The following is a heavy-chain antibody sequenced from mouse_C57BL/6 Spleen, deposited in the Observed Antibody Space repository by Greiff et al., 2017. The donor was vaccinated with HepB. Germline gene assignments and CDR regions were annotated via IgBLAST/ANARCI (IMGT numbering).Heavy chain of an antibody. V-gene: IGHV1-22*01. Sequence: EVQLQQSGPELVKPGASVKMSCKASGYTFTDYNMHWVKQSHGKSLEWIGYINPNNGGTSYNQKFKGKATLTVNKSSSTAYMELRSLTTEDSAVYYCARTYDATYWYFDVWGTGTTVTVSS. CDR2: INPNNGGT. CDR1: GYTFTDYN. CDR3: ARTYDATYWYFDV. J-gene: IGHJ1*03. D-gene: IGHD2-12*01.